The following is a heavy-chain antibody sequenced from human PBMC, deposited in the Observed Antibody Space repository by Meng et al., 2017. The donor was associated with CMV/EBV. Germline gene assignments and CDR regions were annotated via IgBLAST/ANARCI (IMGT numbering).Heavy chain of an antibody. CDR2: ISSSSSYI. V-gene: IGHV3-21*01. CDR3: AREGDRITIFGVGPDGMDV. J-gene: IGHJ6*02. D-gene: IGHD3-3*01. CDR1: GFTFSSYS. Sequence: GESLKISCAASGFTFSSYSMNWVRQAPGKGLEWVSSISSSSSYIYYADSVKGRFTISRDNAKNSLYLQMNSLRAEDTAVYYCAREGDRITIFGVGPDGMDVWGQGTTVTSP.